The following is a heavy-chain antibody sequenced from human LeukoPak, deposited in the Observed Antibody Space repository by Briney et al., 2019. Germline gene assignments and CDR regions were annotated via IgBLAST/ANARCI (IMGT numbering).Heavy chain of an antibody. CDR2: IRGTGTST. D-gene: IGHD3-10*01. Sequence: GGSLRLSCAASGFTFSSYGMSWVRQAPGKGLEWVSAIRGTGTSTYYADSVKGRFTISRDNSKNTLYLQMNSLRAEDTAVYYCAKVTYGSGTYGAFDYWGQGTLVTVSS. J-gene: IGHJ4*02. CDR3: AKVTYGSGTYGAFDY. CDR1: GFTFSSYG. V-gene: IGHV3-23*01.